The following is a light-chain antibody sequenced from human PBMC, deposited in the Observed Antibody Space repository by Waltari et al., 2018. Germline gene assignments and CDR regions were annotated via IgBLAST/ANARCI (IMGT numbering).Light chain of an antibody. CDR2: NNN. CDR1: DSHIGKNT. CDR3: ASWHNSMNAYV. Sequence: QSVLTQPPSVSGAPGPRVTISCSGSDSHIGKNTLNWYQQLPGTAPRFLISNNNQRPSGVPDRFSGSKSGTSASLAISGLKSEDEADYYCASWHNSMNAYVFGTGTKVTVL. V-gene: IGLV1-44*01. J-gene: IGLJ1*01.